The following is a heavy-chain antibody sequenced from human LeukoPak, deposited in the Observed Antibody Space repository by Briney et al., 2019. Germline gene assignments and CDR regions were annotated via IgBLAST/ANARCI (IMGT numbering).Heavy chain of an antibody. Sequence: PGGSLRLSCAASGFTFSSYAMSWVRQAPGKGLEWVSAISGSGGSTYYADSVKGRFTISRDNSKNTLYLQMNSLRAEDTAVYYCAKDPAARSYCDQPFDYWGQGTLVTVS. CDR3: AKDPAARSYCDQPFDY. CDR2: ISGSGGST. D-gene: IGHD1-26*01. CDR1: GFTFSSYA. V-gene: IGHV3-23*01. J-gene: IGHJ4*02.